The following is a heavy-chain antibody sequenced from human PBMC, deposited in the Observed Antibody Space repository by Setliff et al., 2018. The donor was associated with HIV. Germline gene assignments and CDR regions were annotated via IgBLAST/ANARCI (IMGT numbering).Heavy chain of an antibody. CDR3: ARHGTWNSQRFHFDY. J-gene: IGHJ4*02. Sequence: SETLSLTCTVSGGSISSYYWSWIRQPPGKGLEWIGNIYSSGSTNYNPSLKSRVTISVDTSKNQFSLKLNSVTASDTAVYYCARHGTWNSQRFHFDYWGQGTPVTVSS. CDR1: GGSISSYY. V-gene: IGHV4-4*09. CDR2: IYSSGST. D-gene: IGHD1-7*01.